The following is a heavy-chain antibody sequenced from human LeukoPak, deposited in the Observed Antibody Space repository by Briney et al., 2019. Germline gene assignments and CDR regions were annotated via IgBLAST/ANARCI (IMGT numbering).Heavy chain of an antibody. V-gene: IGHV4-59*01. CDR2: IYYSGST. Sequence: SETLSLTCTVSGGSISSYYWSWIRQPPGKGLEWIGYIYYSGSTNCNPSLKSRVTISVDTSKNQLSLKLSSVTAADTAVYYCARVRSGYYYFDYWGQGTLVTVSS. D-gene: IGHD3-22*01. CDR1: GGSISSYY. J-gene: IGHJ4*02. CDR3: ARVRSGYYYFDY.